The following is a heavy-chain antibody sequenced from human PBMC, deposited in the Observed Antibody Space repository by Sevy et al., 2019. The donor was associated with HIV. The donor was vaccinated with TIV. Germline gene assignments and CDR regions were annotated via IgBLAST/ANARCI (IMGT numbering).Heavy chain of an antibody. CDR2: IKPDGSQK. CDR1: GFTFSNYW. D-gene: IGHD3-10*01. Sequence: LSLTCAASGFTFSNYWMTWVRQAPGKGLEWVANIKPDGSQKYYVDSLKGRFTIPRDNAKNSLYLQMGSLTDEDTAVYYCARDRRVEYGGSDYWGQGALVTVSS. V-gene: IGHV3-7*03. J-gene: IGHJ4*02. CDR3: ARDRRVEYGGSDY.